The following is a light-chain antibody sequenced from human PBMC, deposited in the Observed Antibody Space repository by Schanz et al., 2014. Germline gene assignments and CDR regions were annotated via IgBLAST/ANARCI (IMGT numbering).Light chain of an antibody. J-gene: IGLJ3*02. Sequence: QSALTQPASVSGSPGQSITISCTGTSSDVGSYNLVSWYQQHPGKAPKLMIYEGSKRPSGVSDRFSGSKSGNTASLIISGLQAEDEADYYCSSYTTSSTRVFGGGTKLTVL. CDR2: EGS. CDR3: SSYTTSSTRV. V-gene: IGLV2-14*02. CDR1: SSDVGSYNL.